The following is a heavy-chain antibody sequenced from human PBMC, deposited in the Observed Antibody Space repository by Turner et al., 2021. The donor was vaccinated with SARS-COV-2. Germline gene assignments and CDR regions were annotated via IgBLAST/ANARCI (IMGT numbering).Heavy chain of an antibody. V-gene: IGHV4-39*02. J-gene: IGHJ1*01. Sequence: QLLVQESGPALVKPSETLSLPCTVSAVSITSNSHYWGWVRQPPGKGLEWIGITYYPGGSYYNPSLRGRVTISVDPSQNHFSLILRSVTAADTAVYYCVTSVRRSGYFQRWGQGSLVSVSS. CDR1: AVSITSNSHY. CDR3: VTSVRRSGYFQR. CDR2: TYYPGGS.